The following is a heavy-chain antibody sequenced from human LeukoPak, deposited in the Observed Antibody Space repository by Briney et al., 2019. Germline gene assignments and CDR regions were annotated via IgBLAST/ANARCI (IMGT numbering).Heavy chain of an antibody. CDR1: GGSFSGYY. CDR2: INHSGST. CDR3: ARGRTRADYGGNSGFLDY. V-gene: IGHV4-34*01. D-gene: IGHD4-23*01. Sequence: SETLSLTCAVYGGSFSGYYWSWIRQPPGKGLEWVGEINHSGSTNYKPSLKSRVTISVDTSKNQFSLKLSSVTAADTAVYYCARGRTRADYGGNSGFLDYWGQGTLVTVSS. J-gene: IGHJ4*02.